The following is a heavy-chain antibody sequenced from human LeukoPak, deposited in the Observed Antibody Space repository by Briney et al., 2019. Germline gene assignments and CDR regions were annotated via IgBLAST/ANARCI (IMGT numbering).Heavy chain of an antibody. Sequence: SETLSLTCTVSGGSISSYYWSWIRQPPGKGLEWIGYIYYSGSTNYNPSLKSRVTISVDTSKNQFSLKLSSVTAADTAVYYCARAVKSSGWYGGGQFDYWGQGTLVTASS. J-gene: IGHJ4*02. CDR1: GGSISSYY. D-gene: IGHD6-19*01. CDR2: IYYSGST. V-gene: IGHV4-59*01. CDR3: ARAVKSSGWYGGGQFDY.